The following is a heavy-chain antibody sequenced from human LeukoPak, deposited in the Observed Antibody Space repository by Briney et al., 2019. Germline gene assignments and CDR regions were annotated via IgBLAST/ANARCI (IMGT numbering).Heavy chain of an antibody. J-gene: IGHJ4*02. V-gene: IGHV3-33*08. CDR1: GFTFNNQG. D-gene: IGHD3-22*01. CDR3: ARDRAVRYFDY. Sequence: PGGPLRLPCAASGFTFNNQGMHWLPQAPGKGLEGVERIWYDGTKKYYAAAVKGRLTISRDNSKNTLQLEMNSLRAEDTVVYYCARDRAVRYFDYWGQGTLVTVSS. CDR2: IWYDGTKK.